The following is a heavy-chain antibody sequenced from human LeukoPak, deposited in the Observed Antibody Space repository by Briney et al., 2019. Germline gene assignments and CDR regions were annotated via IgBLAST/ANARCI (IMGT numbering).Heavy chain of an antibody. CDR2: IRYDGSNK. J-gene: IGHJ6*03. D-gene: IGHD2-2*02. V-gene: IGHV3-30*02. Sequence: GGSLRLSCAASGFTFSSYGMHWVRQAPGKGLEWVAFIRYDGSNKYYADSVKGRFTISRDNSKNTLYLQMNSLRAEDTAVYYCAKDGYCSSTSCYTLSYYYYYMDVWGKGTTVTVSS. CDR1: GFTFSSYG. CDR3: AKDGYCSSTSCYTLSYYYYYMDV.